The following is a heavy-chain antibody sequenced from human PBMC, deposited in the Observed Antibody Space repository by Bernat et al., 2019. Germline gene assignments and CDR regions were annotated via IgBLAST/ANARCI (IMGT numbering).Heavy chain of an antibody. Sequence: VQLVESRGGLVQPGRSLRLSCAASGFTFSSYAMHWVRQAPGKGLEWVGRIRSKANSYATAYAASVKGRFTISRDDSKNTAYLQMNSLKTEDTAVYYCTSTDCSGGSCQDYWGQGTLVTVSS. V-gene: IGHV3-73*01. J-gene: IGHJ4*02. CDR3: TSTDCSGGSCQDY. CDR1: GFTFSSYA. CDR2: IRSKANSYAT. D-gene: IGHD2-15*01.